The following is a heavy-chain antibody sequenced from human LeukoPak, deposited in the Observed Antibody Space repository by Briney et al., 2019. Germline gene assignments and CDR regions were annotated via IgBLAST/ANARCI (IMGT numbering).Heavy chain of an antibody. D-gene: IGHD4-17*01. J-gene: IGHJ5*02. CDR2: IYYSGST. CDR1: GGSISSSSYY. V-gene: IGHV4-39*01. Sequence: PSETLSLTCTVSGGSISSSSYYWGWIRQPPGKGLEWIGSIYYSGSTYYNPSLKSRVTISVDTSKNQFSLKLSSVTAADTAVYYCARDYGDYRNWFDPWGQGTLVTVSS. CDR3: ARDYGDYRNWFDP.